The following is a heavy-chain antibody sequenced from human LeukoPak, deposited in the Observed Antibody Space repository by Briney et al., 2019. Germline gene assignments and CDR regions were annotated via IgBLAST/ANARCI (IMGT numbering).Heavy chain of an antibody. CDR3: ARDYGDYFFDY. D-gene: IGHD4-17*01. Sequence: PSEALSLTCTVSGGSISSGGYYWSWIRQHPGKGLEWIGYIYYSGSTYYNPSLKSRVTISVDTSKNQFSLKLSSVTAADTAVYYCARDYGDYFFDYWGQGTLVTVSS. V-gene: IGHV4-31*03. J-gene: IGHJ4*02. CDR2: IYYSGST. CDR1: GGSISSGGYY.